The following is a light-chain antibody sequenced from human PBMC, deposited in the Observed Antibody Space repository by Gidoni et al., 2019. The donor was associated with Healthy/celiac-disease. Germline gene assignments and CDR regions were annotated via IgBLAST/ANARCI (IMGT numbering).Light chain of an antibody. Sequence: QSALTQPRSVSGSPGQSVTISCTGTSSDVGGYNYGSWYQQHPGKAPKLMIYAVSKRPSGVPDRFSGSKSGNTASLTISGLQAEDEADYYCCSYAGSYTFVFGGGTKLTVL. V-gene: IGLV2-11*01. J-gene: IGLJ2*01. CDR3: CSYAGSYTFV. CDR1: SSDVGGYNY. CDR2: AVS.